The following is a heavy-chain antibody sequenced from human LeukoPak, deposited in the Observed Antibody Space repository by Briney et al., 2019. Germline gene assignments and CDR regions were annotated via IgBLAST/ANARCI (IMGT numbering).Heavy chain of an antibody. CDR1: GYSISSGYY. D-gene: IGHD2-2*01. CDR3: ASRNYQLLPDY. J-gene: IGHJ4*02. CDR2: IYHSGST. V-gene: IGHV4-38-2*02. Sequence: PSETLSLTCTVSGYSISSGYYWGWIRQPPGKGLEWIGSIYHSGSTYYNPSLKSRVTISVDTSKNQFSLKLSSVTAADTAVYYCASRNYQLLPDYWGQGTLVTVSS.